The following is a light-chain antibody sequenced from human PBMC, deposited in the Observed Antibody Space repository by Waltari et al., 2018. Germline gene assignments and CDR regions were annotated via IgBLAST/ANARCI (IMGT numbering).Light chain of an antibody. J-gene: IGKJ2*01. CDR3: MQRLEFPYT. V-gene: IGKV2-40*01. Sequence: DIVMTQTPLSLPVTPGAPASIPFASSQSLLNSDDGFTYLDWFLQKPGQSPQLLIYSLSYRASGVPDRFSGTGSGSSFSLKISRVEAEDVGIYYCMQRLEFPYTFGQGTRL. CDR1: QSLLNSDDGFTY. CDR2: SLS.